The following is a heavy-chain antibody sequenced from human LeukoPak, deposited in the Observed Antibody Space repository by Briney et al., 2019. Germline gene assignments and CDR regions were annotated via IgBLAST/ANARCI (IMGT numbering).Heavy chain of an antibody. CDR1: GGSFSGYY. J-gene: IGHJ4*02. Sequence: SETLSLTRAVYGGSFSGYYWSWIRQPPGKGLEWIGEINHSGSTNYRPSLKSRVTISVDTSKNQFSLKLSSVTAADTAVYYCARGGIKDYWGQGTLVTVSS. CDR2: INHSGST. CDR3: ARGGIKDY. D-gene: IGHD5-24*01. V-gene: IGHV4-34*01.